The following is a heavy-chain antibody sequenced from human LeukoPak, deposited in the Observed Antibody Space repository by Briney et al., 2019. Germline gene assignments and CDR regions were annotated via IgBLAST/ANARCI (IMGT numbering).Heavy chain of an antibody. Sequence: GASVKVSCKASGYTFTRYYMHWVRQAPGQGLEWMGWINPNSGGTNYAQKFQGWVTMTRDTSISTAYMELSRLRSDDTAVYYCARTYCSSTSCEGYFDYWGQGTLVTVSS. CDR2: INPNSGGT. CDR3: ARTYCSSTSCEGYFDY. V-gene: IGHV1-2*04. J-gene: IGHJ4*02. CDR1: GYTFTRYY. D-gene: IGHD2-2*01.